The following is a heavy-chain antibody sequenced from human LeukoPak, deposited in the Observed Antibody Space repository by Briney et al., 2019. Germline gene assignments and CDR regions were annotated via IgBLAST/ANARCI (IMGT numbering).Heavy chain of an antibody. CDR3: ARSLSGLDSGDR. Sequence: SETLSLTCAVYGGSFSGYYWNWIRQPPGKGLEWIGTFYSDGSTSYNPSLKSRLTISVNTSRNQFSLKLTSVTSADTAVYYCARSLSGLDSGDRWGQGTLVTVSS. J-gene: IGHJ5*02. D-gene: IGHD5-12*01. CDR2: FYSDGST. V-gene: IGHV4-59*01. CDR1: GGSFSGYY.